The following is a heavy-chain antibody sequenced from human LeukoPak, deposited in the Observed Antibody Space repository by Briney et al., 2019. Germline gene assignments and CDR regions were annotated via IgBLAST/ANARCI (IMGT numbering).Heavy chain of an antibody. D-gene: IGHD2-15*01. J-gene: IGHJ4*02. CDR3: AKDIREGEVGAADY. CDR2: ISGSGGST. CDR1: GFTFSSYA. V-gene: IGHV3-23*01. Sequence: GGSLRLSCAASGFTFSSYAMSWVRQAPGKGLEWVSAISGSGGSTYYADSVKGRFTISRDNSKNSLYLQMNSLRAEDTALYYCAKDIREGEVGAADYWGQGTLVTVSS.